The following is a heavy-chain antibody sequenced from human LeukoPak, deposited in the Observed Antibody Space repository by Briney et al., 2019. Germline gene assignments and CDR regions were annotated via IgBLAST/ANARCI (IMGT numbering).Heavy chain of an antibody. D-gene: IGHD3-16*01. CDR3: ARGGGGLSNGMDV. J-gene: IGHJ6*02. Sequence: PGGSLRLSCAASGFTFSSYWMHWVRQAPGKGLVWVSHINTDGSSTSYADSVKGRFTISRDNAKNTLYLQMNSLRAEDTAVYYCARGGGGLSNGMDVWGQGTTVTVSS. CDR1: GFTFSSYW. CDR2: INTDGSST. V-gene: IGHV3-74*01.